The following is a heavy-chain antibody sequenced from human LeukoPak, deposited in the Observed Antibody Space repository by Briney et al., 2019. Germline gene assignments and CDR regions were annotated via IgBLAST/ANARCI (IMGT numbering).Heavy chain of an antibody. CDR2: IYYSGST. D-gene: IGHD5-18*01. V-gene: IGHV4-31*03. Sequence: KPSETLSLTCTVSGGSISSGGYYWSWIRQHPGKGLEWIGYIYYSGSTYYNPSLKSRVTISVDTSKNRFSLKLSSVTAADTAVYYCARDRIQLGGSIDYWGQGTLVTVSS. J-gene: IGHJ4*02. CDR3: ARDRIQLGGSIDY. CDR1: GGSISSGGYY.